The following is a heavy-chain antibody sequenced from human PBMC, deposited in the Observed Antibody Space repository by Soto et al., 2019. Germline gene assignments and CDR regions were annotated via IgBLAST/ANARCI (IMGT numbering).Heavy chain of an antibody. J-gene: IGHJ5*02. CDR2: FLYSGNT. CDR1: GVSMNSDSYY. V-gene: IGHV4-39*01. D-gene: IGHD3-3*01. CDR3: ARNWRFGVAGSRSDP. Sequence: ETLALTCTVSGVSMNSDSYYWTWVRQPPGKGLVSRGSFLYSGNTYYNPSIKGRGTISVDTCKNQFSLRLNSVTAADTVLYFCARNWRFGVAGSRSDPWGPGSLVTVSS.